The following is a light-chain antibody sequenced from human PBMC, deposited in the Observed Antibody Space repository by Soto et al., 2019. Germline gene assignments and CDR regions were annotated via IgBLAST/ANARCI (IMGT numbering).Light chain of an antibody. J-gene: IGLJ2*01. Sequence: QLGLTQPPSVSGAPGQRVTISCTGSSSNIGAGYDVHWYQQLPGRAPKLLIYGNTNRPSGVPDRFSGSKSGTSASLAITGLQAEDEAEYYCLSFDSSLSVVFGGGTKLTVL. CDR2: GNT. CDR1: SSNIGAGYD. V-gene: IGLV1-40*01. CDR3: LSFDSSLSVV.